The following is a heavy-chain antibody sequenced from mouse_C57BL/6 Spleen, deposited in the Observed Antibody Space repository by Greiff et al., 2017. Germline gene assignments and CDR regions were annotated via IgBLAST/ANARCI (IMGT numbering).Heavy chain of an antibody. CDR2: INPYNGGT. V-gene: IGHV1-19*01. CDR3: ASYYDGYYYFDY. J-gene: IGHJ2*01. D-gene: IGHD2-3*01. CDR1: GYTFTDYS. Sequence: EVQLQQSGPVLVKPGASVKMSCKASGYTFTDYSMHWVKQSHGKSLEWIGVINPYNGGTSYNQKFKGKATLTVDKSSSTAYMGLNRLTSEDSAFCDCASYYDGYYYFDYWGQGTTLTVSS.